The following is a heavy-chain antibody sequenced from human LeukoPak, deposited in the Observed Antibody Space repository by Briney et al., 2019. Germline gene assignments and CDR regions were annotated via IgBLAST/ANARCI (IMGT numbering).Heavy chain of an antibody. J-gene: IGHJ6*03. Sequence: ASVKVSCKASGYTFTSYGISWVRQAPGQGLEWMGWISAYNGNTNYAQKFQGRVTMTRDTSISTAYMELSRLRSDDTAVYYCARPSNYYYMDVWGKGTTVTVSS. CDR1: GYTFTSYG. CDR3: ARPSNYYYMDV. V-gene: IGHV1-18*01. CDR2: ISAYNGNT.